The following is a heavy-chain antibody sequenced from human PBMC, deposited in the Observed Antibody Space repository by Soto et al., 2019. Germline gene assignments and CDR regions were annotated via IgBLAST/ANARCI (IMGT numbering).Heavy chain of an antibody. CDR2: INPSTGAT. D-gene: IGHD2-21*02. CDR1: GYNFIAYY. Sequence: QVQLVQSGAEVKKPGSSVKLSCKASGYNFIAYYMYWVRQAPGQGPGGMGMINPSTGATSYAQKFQGRITVTRDTSTSTVYMELSSLRSEDAAVYYCAKYCGGDCRHFDAWGQGTLVTVSS. CDR3: AKYCGGDCRHFDA. J-gene: IGHJ4*02. V-gene: IGHV1-46*01.